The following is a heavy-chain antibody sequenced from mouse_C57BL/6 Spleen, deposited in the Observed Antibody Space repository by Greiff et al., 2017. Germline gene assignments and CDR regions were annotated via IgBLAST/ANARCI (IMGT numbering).Heavy chain of an antibody. V-gene: IGHV1-31*01. D-gene: IGHD1-1*01. J-gene: IGHJ4*01. CDR2: IYPYNGVS. Sequence: VQLQQSGPELVKPGASVKISCKASGYSFTGYYMHWVKQSHGNILDWIGYIYPYNGVSSYNQKFKGKATLTVDKSSSTAYMELRSLTSEDSAVYYCARNYDGSSGENYAMDYGGQGTSVTVPP. CDR3: ARNYDGSSGENYAMDY. CDR1: GYSFTGYY.